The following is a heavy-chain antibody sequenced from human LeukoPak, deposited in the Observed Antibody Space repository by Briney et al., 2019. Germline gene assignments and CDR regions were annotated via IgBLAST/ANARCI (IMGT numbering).Heavy chain of an antibody. Sequence: ASVKVSCKASGYTFTGYYMHWVRQAPGQGLEWMGWINPNSGGTNYAQKFQGRVTMTRDTSISTAHMELSRLRSDDAAVYYCARRRQGYCSSTSCSRYDAFDIWGQGTMVTVSS. D-gene: IGHD2-2*01. CDR1: GYTFTGYY. CDR3: ARRRQGYCSSTSCSRYDAFDI. V-gene: IGHV1-2*02. CDR2: INPNSGGT. J-gene: IGHJ3*02.